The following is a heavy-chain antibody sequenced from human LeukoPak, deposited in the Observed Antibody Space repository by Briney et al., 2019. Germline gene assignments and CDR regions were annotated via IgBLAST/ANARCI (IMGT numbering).Heavy chain of an antibody. CDR2: INHSGST. CDR3: ARGRVTYYYDSSGYYYGV. J-gene: IGHJ4*02. V-gene: IGHV4-34*01. D-gene: IGHD3-22*01. Sequence: SETLSLTCAAYGGSFSDYYWSWIRQPPGKGLEWIGEINHSGSTNYNPSLKSRVTISVDTSKNQFSLKLSSVTAADTAVYYCARGRVTYYYDSSGYYYGVWGQGTLVTVSS. CDR1: GGSFSDYY.